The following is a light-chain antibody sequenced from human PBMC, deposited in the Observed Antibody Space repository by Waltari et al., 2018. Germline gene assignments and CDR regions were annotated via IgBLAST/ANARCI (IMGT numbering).Light chain of an antibody. CDR3: CSYAGSYTYV. J-gene: IGLJ1*01. CDR1: SSDVGASYY. Sequence: SALTQPLSVSGSPGQSVTISCTGTSSDVGASYYVSWYQQHPGKDPKLLIYDVRKRPSGVPDRFSGSKSGNTASLTISGLQGGDEADYYCCSYAGSYTYVFGTGTKVTVL. CDR2: DVR. V-gene: IGLV2-11*01.